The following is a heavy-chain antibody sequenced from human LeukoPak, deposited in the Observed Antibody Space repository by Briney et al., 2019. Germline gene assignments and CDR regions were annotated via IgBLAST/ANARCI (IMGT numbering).Heavy chain of an antibody. CDR3: ARDTSIAGFDP. J-gene: IGHJ5*02. D-gene: IGHD6-6*01. Sequence: PSETLSLTCTVSGDSVTSSSYYWGWIRQPPGKGLEWIGSIYYSGTTYYNPSLKSRVTISVDTSKNQFSLKLSSVTAADTAVYYCARDTSIAGFDPWGQGTLVTVSS. CDR2: IYYSGTT. CDR1: GDSVTSSSYY. V-gene: IGHV4-39*07.